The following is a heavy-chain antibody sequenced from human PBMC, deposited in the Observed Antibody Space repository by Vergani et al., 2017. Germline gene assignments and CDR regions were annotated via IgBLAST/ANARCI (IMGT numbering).Heavy chain of an antibody. CDR2: ISAYNGNT. J-gene: IGHJ6*02. CDR3: ARMMVRGVIIPLARYYYYGMDV. D-gene: IGHD3-10*01. V-gene: IGHV1-18*01. CDR1: GYTFTSYG. Sequence: QVQLVQSGAEVKKPGASVKVSCKASGYTFTSYGISWVRQAPGQGLEWMGWISAYNGNTNYAQKLQGRVTMTTDTSTSTAYMELRSLRSDDTAVYYCARMMVRGVIIPLARYYYYGMDVWGQGTTVTVSS.